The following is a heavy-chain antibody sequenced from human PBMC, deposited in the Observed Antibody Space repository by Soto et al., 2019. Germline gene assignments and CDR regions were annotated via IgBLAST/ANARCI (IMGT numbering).Heavy chain of an antibody. CDR3: AGRGIAAAGLLFDY. D-gene: IGHD6-13*01. CDR2: IIPILGIA. CDR1: GGTFSSYT. J-gene: IGHJ4*02. Sequence: QVQLVQSGAEVKKPGSSVKVSCKASGGTFSSYTISWVRQAPGQGLEWMGRIIPILGIANYAQKFQGRVTIPADKSTSTACKELSSLRSEDTAVYYCAGRGIAAAGLLFDYWGQGTLVTVSS. V-gene: IGHV1-69*02.